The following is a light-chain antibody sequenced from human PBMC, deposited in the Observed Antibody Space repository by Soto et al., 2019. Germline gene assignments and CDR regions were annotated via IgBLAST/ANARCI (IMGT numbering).Light chain of an antibody. CDR3: SSYASDITHV. J-gene: IGLJ3*02. CDR1: SSDIGAYNY. V-gene: IGLV2-14*01. CDR2: EVT. Sequence: QSVLTQPASVSGSPVQSITISCTGTSSDIGAYNYVSWYRQHPGEAPKLIIYEVTHRPSGISSRFSGSKSGNTASLTISGLQAEDEADYYCSSYASDITHVFGGGTKLTVL.